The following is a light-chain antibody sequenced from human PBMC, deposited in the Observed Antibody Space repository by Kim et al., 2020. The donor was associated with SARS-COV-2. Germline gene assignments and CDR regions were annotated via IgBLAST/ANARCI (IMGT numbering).Light chain of an antibody. Sequence: IHFSCTGTSNNFANHTLFSWYRQRPGQAPKLIIFEVTKRPSGVSNRFSGSKSGDTASLTISGLQAEDESDYYCCSYAGSRYFVLFGGGTQLTVL. J-gene: IGLJ2*01. CDR3: CSYAGSRYFVL. V-gene: IGLV2-23*02. CDR2: EVT. CDR1: SNNFANHTL.